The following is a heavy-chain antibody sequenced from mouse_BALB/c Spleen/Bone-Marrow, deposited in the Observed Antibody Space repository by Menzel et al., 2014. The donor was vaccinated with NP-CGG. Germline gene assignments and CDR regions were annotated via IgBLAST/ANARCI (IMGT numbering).Heavy chain of an antibody. CDR2: ISYSGNA. Sequence: EVKVEESGPSLVKPSQTLSLTCSVTGDSITRSYWNWLRKFPGNKLEYMGYISYSGNAYYNPSLKSRISLTRDTSKNQYYLQLNSVTTEDTATYFCARGNGYHYDYWGQGTTLTVSS. CDR3: ARGNGYHYDY. J-gene: IGHJ2*01. D-gene: IGHD1-2*01. V-gene: IGHV3-8*02. CDR1: GDSITRSY.